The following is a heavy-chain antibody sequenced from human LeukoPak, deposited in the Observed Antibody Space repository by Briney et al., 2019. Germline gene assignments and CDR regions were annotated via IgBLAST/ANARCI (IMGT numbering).Heavy chain of an antibody. CDR2: ISSSSSYI. CDR1: GSTSSSYS. D-gene: IGHD6-19*01. CDR3: AREGQWLAETDDAFDI. J-gene: IGHJ3*02. Sequence: TGGSLRLSCAASGSTSSSYSMNWVRQAPGKGLEWVSSISSSSSYIYYADSVKGRFTISRDNAKNSLYLQMNSLRAEDTAVYYCAREGQWLAETDDAFDIWGQGTMVTVSS. V-gene: IGHV3-21*01.